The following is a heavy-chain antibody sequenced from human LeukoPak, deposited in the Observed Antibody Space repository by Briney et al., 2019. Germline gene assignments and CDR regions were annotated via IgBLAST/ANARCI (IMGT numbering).Heavy chain of an antibody. J-gene: IGHJ3*02. D-gene: IGHD1-7*01. CDR3: ARTGTTPPAYAFDI. CDR2: IYTSGST. CDR1: GGSISSGSYY. V-gene: IGHV4-61*02. Sequence: SETLSLTCTVSGGSISSGSYYWSWVRQPAGKGLEWIGRIYTSGSTNYNPSLKSRVTISVDTSKNQFSLKLSSVTAADTAVYYCARTGTTPPAYAFDIWGQGTMVTVSS.